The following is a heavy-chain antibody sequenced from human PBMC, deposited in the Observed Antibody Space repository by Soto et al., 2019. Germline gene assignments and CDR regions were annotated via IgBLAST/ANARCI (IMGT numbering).Heavy chain of an antibody. J-gene: IGHJ4*02. CDR2: INPNSGGT. D-gene: IGHD6-19*01. CDR1: GYTFTGYY. V-gene: IGHV1-2*04. CDR3: AREANSSGWYRAPNFDY. Sequence: ASVKVSCKASGYTFTGYYMHWVRQAPGQGLEWMGWINPNSGGTNYAQKFQGWVTMTRDTSISTAYMELSRLRSDDTAVYYCAREANSSGWYRAPNFDYWGQGTLVTVYS.